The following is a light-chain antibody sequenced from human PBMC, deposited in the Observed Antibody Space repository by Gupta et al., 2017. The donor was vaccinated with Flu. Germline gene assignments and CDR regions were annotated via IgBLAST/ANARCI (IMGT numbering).Light chain of an antibody. CDR1: SSDVGGYNY. CDR3: SSYTSSITRV. J-gene: IGLJ3*02. CDR2: EVS. Sequence: GYTGQSITISCTGTSSDVGGYNYVSWYQQHPGKAHKLMIYEVSNRPAGVSNRFSGSKSGNTASLTISGLLAEDEADYYCSSYTSSITRVFGGGTKLTVL. V-gene: IGLV2-14*01.